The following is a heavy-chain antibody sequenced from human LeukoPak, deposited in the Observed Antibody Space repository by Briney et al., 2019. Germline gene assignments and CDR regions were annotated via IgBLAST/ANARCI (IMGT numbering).Heavy chain of an antibody. D-gene: IGHD1-1*01. V-gene: IGHV3-64*01. J-gene: IGHJ4*02. CDR3: AREQPNARAPIYYFDY. CDR2: ISSNGGST. CDR1: GFTFSSYA. Sequence: GGSLRLSCAASGFTFSSYAMHWVRQAPGKGLEYVSAISSNGGSTYYANSVKGRFTISRDNSKNTLYLQMGSLRAEDMAVYYCAREQPNARAPIYYFDYWGQGTLVTVSS.